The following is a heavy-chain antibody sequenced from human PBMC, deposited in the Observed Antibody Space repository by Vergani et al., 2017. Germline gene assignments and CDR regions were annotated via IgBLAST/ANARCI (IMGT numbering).Heavy chain of an antibody. D-gene: IGHD2-21*02. CDR3: ARTYCGGDCFHFDY. CDR1: GFSLSASGMR. V-gene: IGHV2-70*04. Sequence: QVTLKESGPALVKPTQTLTPTCTFSGFSLSASGMRVSWIRQPPGKALEWLARIDWDDDKFYSTSLKTRLTISKDTSKNQVVLTMTNMDPVDTATYYCARTYCGGDCFHFDYWGQGTLVTVSS. J-gene: IGHJ4*02. CDR2: IDWDDDK.